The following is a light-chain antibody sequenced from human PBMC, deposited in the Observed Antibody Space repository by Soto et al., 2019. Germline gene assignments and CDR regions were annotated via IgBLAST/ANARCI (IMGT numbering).Light chain of an antibody. CDR2: DAS. CDR1: QSVSSY. CDR3: QQRSNWLT. J-gene: IGKJ4*01. V-gene: IGKV3-11*01. Sequence: ILFTQSPATLSLFSGEKTTPSFRAIQSVSSYLAWYQQKPGQAPRLLIYDASNRATGIPARFSGSGSGTDFTLTISSLEPEDFAVYYCQQRSNWLTFGGGTKVDIK.